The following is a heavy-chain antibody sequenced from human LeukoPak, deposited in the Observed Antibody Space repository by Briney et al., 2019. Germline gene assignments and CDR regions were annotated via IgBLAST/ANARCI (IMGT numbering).Heavy chain of an antibody. CDR3: AKTGYSSGWYRIWDY. J-gene: IGHJ4*02. D-gene: IGHD6-19*01. V-gene: IGHV3-23*01. CDR1: GFTLSSDW. CDR2: ISGSGGSA. Sequence: PGGSLTLSCAVSGFTLSSDWMHWVRQAPGKGLEWVSAISGSGGSAYYADSVKGRFTISRDNSRNSLSLQMNSLRAEDTALYYCAKTGYSSGWYRIWDYWGQGTLVTVSS.